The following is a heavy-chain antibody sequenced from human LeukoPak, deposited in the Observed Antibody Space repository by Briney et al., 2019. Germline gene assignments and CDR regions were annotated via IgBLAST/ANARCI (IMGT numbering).Heavy chain of an antibody. J-gene: IGHJ4*02. CDR3: ARDSNGPAF. V-gene: IGHV3-23*01. D-gene: IGHD6-19*01. CDR2: IRGSGDVT. Sequence: PGGSLRLSCEASGFTFSNNVMNWVRQAPGKGLEWVSSIRGSGDVTYYAGSVKGRLTISRDNSKNTLYLQMNSLRAEDTAVYYCARDSNGPAFWGQGTLVTVSS. CDR1: GFTFSNNV.